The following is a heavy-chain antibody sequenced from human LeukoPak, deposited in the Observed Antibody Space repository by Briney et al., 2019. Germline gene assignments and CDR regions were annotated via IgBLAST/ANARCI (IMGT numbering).Heavy chain of an antibody. CDR1: GGSINSGDYY. CDR2: IYYSGNT. V-gene: IGHV4-30-4*01. J-gene: IGHJ4*02. Sequence: SGTLSLTCTVSGGSINSGDYYWSWIRQPPGKGLEWIGYIYYSGNTYYNPSLKSRVTISVDTSKNQFSLKLSSVTAADTAVYYCARLTNYYDSSGYYYPIDYWGQGTLVTVSS. D-gene: IGHD3-22*01. CDR3: ARLTNYYDSSGYYYPIDY.